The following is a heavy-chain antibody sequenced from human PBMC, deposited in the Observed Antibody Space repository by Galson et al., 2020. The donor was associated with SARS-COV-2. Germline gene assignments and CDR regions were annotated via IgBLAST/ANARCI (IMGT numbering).Heavy chain of an antibody. V-gene: IGHV4-39*01. D-gene: IGHD4-17*01. Sequence: SETLSLTCTVSGGSISTTSYFWGWIRQPPGKGLEWIVTIYYSGTTYYNPSLRSRVTISVDTSTNQFSLKLNSVTAADTAVYYCARRGGTVPTQHFDIRGHSNLVTVSS. CDR2: IYYSGTT. CDR1: GGSISTTSYF. J-gene: IGHJ2*01. CDR3: ARRGGTVPTQHFDI.